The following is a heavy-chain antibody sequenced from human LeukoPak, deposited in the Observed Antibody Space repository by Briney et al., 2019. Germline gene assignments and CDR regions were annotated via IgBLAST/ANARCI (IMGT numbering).Heavy chain of an antibody. V-gene: IGHV1-69*04. Sequence: VASVKVSCEASGGTFSSYAISWVRQAPGQGLEWMGRIIPIFSIANYAQKFQGRVTITADKSTSTAYMELSSLRSEDTAVYYCARAPSSGSYFDYWGQGTLVTVSS. CDR2: IIPIFSIA. CDR1: GGTFSSYA. J-gene: IGHJ4*02. CDR3: ARAPSSGSYFDY. D-gene: IGHD1-26*01.